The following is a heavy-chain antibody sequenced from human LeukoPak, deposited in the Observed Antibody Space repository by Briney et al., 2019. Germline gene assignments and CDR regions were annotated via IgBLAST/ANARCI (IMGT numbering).Heavy chain of an antibody. J-gene: IGHJ6*02. V-gene: IGHV3-21*01. CDR2: ISSSSSYI. CDR1: GFTFSSYS. CDR3: ASTGYSDDYYYGMDV. D-gene: IGHD5-18*01. Sequence: PGGSLRLSCAASGFTFSSYSMNWVRQAPGKGLEWVSSISSSSSYIYYADSVKGRLTISRDNAKKSLYLQMNSLRAEDTAVYYCASTGYSDDYYYGMDVWGQGTTVTVSS.